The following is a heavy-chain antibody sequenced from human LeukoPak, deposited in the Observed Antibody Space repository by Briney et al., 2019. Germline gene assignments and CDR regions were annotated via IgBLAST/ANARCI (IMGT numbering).Heavy chain of an antibody. CDR2: IYYSGSTNY. J-gene: IGHJ3*02. V-gene: IGHV4-59*01. Sequence: SETLSLTCTVSGGSIRNYFWSWIRQPPGKGLEWIGYIYYSGSTNYNYNPSLKSRVSMSVDTSKNQFSLKLSSVTAADTAVYYCARGPGPEWELLAFDIWGQGTMVTVSS. CDR3: ARGPGPEWELLAFDI. CDR1: GGSIRNYF. D-gene: IGHD1-26*01.